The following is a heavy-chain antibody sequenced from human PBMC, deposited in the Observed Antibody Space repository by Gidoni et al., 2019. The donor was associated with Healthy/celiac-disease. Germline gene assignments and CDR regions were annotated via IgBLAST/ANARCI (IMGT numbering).Heavy chain of an antibody. Sequence: EVQLVESGGGLIQPGGSLRLSCAASGVTVSSNYMSWVRQAPGKGLEWVSVIYSGGSTYYADSVKGRFTISRDNSKNTLYLQMNSLRAEDTAVYYCARAPLKVGALYFDYWGQGTLVTVSS. CDR3: ARAPLKVGALYFDY. D-gene: IGHD1-26*01. CDR2: IYSGGST. V-gene: IGHV3-53*01. J-gene: IGHJ4*02. CDR1: GVTVSSNY.